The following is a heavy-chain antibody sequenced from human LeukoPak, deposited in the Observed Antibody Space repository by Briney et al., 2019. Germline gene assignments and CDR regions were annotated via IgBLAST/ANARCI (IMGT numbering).Heavy chain of an antibody. CDR3: ARGSGYSYGTLLFDY. CDR2: ISYDGSNK. J-gene: IGHJ4*02. Sequence: PGGSLRLSCAASGFTFSSYAMHWVRQAPGKGLEWVAVISYDGSNKYYADSVKGRFTISRDNSKNTLYLQMNSLRAEDTAVYYCARGSGYSYGTLLFDYWGQGTLVTVSS. D-gene: IGHD5-18*01. V-gene: IGHV3-30-3*01. CDR1: GFTFSSYA.